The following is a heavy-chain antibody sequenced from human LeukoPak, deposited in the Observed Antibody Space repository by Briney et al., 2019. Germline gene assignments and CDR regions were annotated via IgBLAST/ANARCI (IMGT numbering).Heavy chain of an antibody. CDR3: ARHMYQWPHYFDY. D-gene: IGHD6-19*01. V-gene: IGHV4-39*01. CDR2: IYYSGST. Sequence: SETLSLTCTVSGGSISSSSYYWGWIRQPPGKGLEWIGSIYYSGSTYYNPSLKSRVTISVDTSKNQFFVKLSSVTAADTAVYYCARHMYQWPHYFDYWGQGTLVTVSS. J-gene: IGHJ4*02. CDR1: GGSISSSSYY.